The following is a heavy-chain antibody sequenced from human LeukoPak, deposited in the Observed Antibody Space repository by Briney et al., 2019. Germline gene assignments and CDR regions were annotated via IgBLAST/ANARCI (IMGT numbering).Heavy chain of an antibody. D-gene: IGHD2-21*02. V-gene: IGHV3-30-3*01. CDR1: GFTFSSYA. J-gene: IGHJ4*02. Sequence: GGSLRLSCAASGFTFSSYAMHWVRQAPGKGLEWVAVISYDGSNKYYADSVKGRFTISRDNSKNTLYLQMNSLRAEDTAVYYCAREGERGVTLDYWGQGTLVTVSS. CDR3: AREGERGVTLDY. CDR2: ISYDGSNK.